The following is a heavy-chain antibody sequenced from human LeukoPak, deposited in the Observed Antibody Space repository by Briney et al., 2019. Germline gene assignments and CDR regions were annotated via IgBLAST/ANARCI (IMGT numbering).Heavy chain of an antibody. V-gene: IGHV4-31*03. Sequence: PSETLSLTCTVSGGSISSGGYYWSWIRQHPGKGLEWIGYIYYSGSTYYNPSLKSRVTISVDTSKNQFSLKLSSVTAADTAVYYCARDWGSGYDFDYWGQGPLVTVSS. CDR1: GGSISSGGYY. CDR3: ARDWGSGYDFDY. CDR2: IYYSGST. J-gene: IGHJ4*02. D-gene: IGHD5-12*01.